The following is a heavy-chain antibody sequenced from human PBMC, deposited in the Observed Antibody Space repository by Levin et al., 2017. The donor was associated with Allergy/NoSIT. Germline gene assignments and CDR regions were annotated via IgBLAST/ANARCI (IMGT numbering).Heavy chain of an antibody. CDR3: ANNMVGAAYFDY. J-gene: IGHJ4*02. D-gene: IGHD2-15*01. CDR1: GFSFSRFS. CDR2: INSGSSTI. Sequence: LSLTCAASGFSFSRFSMNWVRQAPGKGLEWVSHINSGSSTIYYADSVKGRFTISRDNAKNSLYLQMNSLRDEDTAVYYCANNMVGAAYFDYWGQGALVTVSS. V-gene: IGHV3-48*02.